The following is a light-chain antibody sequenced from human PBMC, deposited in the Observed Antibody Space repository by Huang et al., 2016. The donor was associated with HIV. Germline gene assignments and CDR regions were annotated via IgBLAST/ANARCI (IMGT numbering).Light chain of an antibody. J-gene: IGKJ3*01. CDR1: QSVSSY. CDR2: DSS. CDR3: QKRSNPFT. Sequence: LLTQSPATLSLSPRETATLSCRASQSVSSYLAWYHQKPGQPPRLLIYDSSNRATGIPARFSGSGSGTDFTLTISSLEPEDFAVYYCQKRSNPFTFGPGTKVDIK. V-gene: IGKV3-11*01.